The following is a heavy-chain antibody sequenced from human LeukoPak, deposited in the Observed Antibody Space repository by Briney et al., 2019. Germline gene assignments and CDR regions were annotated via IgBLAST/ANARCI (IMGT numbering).Heavy chain of an antibody. CDR3: ARLYSSGWFNLYYYYYMDV. CDR2: MNPNSGNT. V-gene: IGHV1-8*01. CDR1: GYTFTSYD. Sequence: GASVKVSCKASGYTFTSYDISWVRQATGQGLEWMGWMNPNSGNTGYAQKFQGRVTMTRNTSISTAYMELSSLRSEDTAVYYCARLYSSGWFNLYYYYYMDVWGKGTTVTVSS. J-gene: IGHJ6*03. D-gene: IGHD6-19*01.